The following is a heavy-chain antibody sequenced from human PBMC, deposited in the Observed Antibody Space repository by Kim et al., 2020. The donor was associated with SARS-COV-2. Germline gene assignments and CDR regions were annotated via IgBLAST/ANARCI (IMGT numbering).Heavy chain of an antibody. Sequence: ASVKVSCKASGYTFTSYDINWVRQATGQGLEWMGWMNPNSGNTGYAQKFQGRVTMTRNTSISTAYMELSSLRSEDTAVYYWARVIGYSSSTSRRFDPWGQGTLVTVSS. CDR3: ARVIGYSSSTSRRFDP. D-gene: IGHD6-13*01. V-gene: IGHV1-8*01. CDR2: MNPNSGNT. CDR1: GYTFTSYD. J-gene: IGHJ5*02.